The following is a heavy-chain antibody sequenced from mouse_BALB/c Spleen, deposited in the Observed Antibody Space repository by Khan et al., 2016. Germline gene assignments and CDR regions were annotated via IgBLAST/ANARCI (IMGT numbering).Heavy chain of an antibody. J-gene: IGHJ2*01. CDR2: IDPANVNS. CDR1: GFNIKDTY. CDR3: ARRGPILYYGSSFGY. D-gene: IGHD1-1*01. V-gene: IGHV14-3*02. Sequence: EVQLQESGAEIVKPGASVKLSCTASGFNIKDTYMHWVRQRPEQGLEWIGRIDPANVNSKYDPNFQGKATITADTSSNTAYLQLSGLTSEDTAVYFCARRGPILYYGSSFGYWGQGTALTVSS.